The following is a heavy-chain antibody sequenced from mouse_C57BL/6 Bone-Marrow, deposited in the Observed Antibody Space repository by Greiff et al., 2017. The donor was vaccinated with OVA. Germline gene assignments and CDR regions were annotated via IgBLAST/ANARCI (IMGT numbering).Heavy chain of an antibody. Sequence: EVQLQQSGAELVRPGASVKLSCTASGFTINDYYMHWVKQRPEQGLEWIGRIDPEDGDTEYAPKFQGKATMTADTSSNTAYLQLSSLTSEDTAVYYCATKGSTVITTYYFDYWGQGTTLTVSS. V-gene: IGHV14-1*01. CDR3: ATKGSTVITTYYFDY. CDR2: IDPEDGDT. D-gene: IGHD2-4*01. CDR1: GFTINDYY. J-gene: IGHJ2*01.